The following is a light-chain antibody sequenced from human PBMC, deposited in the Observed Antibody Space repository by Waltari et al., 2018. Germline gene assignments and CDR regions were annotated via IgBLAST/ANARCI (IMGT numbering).Light chain of an antibody. CDR1: QTVSSH. CDR2: AAS. J-gene: IGKJ2*01. V-gene: IGKV3-15*01. CDR3: QQYNNWPYT. Sequence: DIMMTPSPATLSVSLGERATFSCRASQTVSSHLAWFQQKPGQAPRLLISAASTRATGIPTKFSGSGSGTEFTLTIDSLQSEDFALYFCQQYNNWPYTFGQGTKLEIK.